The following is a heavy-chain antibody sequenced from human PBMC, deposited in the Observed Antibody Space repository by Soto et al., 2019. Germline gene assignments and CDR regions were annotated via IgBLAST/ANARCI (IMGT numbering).Heavy chain of an antibody. CDR3: AGSFSVAGHFDF. Sequence: SETLSLTCTVFGGSVSSYYWTWIRQPPGKGLGWIGYAHYSGNTNYSPSLRSRVIMSVDTSKNQFSLQLNSVTAADTAVYYCAGSFSVAGHFDFWGQGTLVTVSS. D-gene: IGHD6-19*01. J-gene: IGHJ4*02. V-gene: IGHV4-59*02. CDR2: AHYSGNT. CDR1: GGSVSSYY.